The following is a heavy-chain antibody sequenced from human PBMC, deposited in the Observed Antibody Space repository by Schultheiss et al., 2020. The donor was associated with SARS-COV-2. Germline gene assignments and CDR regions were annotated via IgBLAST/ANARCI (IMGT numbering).Heavy chain of an antibody. J-gene: IGHJ6*03. CDR3: ARARSSSSPLYHYYYMDV. Sequence: SETLSLTCTVSGGSISSSSYYWGWIRQPPGKGLEWIGRIFTSGSTTYNPSLKSRVSMSVDTSKNQFSLKLSSVTAADTAVYYCARARSSSSPLYHYYYMDVWGKGTTVTVSS. CDR2: IFTSGST. CDR1: GGSISSSSYY. V-gene: IGHV4-39*07. D-gene: IGHD6-6*01.